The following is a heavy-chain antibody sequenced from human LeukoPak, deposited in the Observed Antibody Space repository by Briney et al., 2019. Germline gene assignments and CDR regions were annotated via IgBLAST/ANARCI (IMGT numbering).Heavy chain of an antibody. Sequence: SQTLPLTCAISGDSVSSNSAAWNWIRQSPSRGLEWLGRTYYRSQWYDDFAVSMQGRIIINPDTSRNQIFLQLNSVTPDDTAVYYCAREVASTHCFDSWGQGILVTVSS. V-gene: IGHV6-1*01. CDR3: AREVASTHCFDS. D-gene: IGHD2-15*01. CDR1: GDSVSSNSAA. CDR2: TYYRSQWYD. J-gene: IGHJ4*02.